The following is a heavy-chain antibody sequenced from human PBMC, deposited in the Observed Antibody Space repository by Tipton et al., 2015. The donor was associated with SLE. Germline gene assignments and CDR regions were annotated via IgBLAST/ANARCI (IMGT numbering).Heavy chain of an antibody. V-gene: IGHV4-59*10. D-gene: IGHD6-13*01. CDR3: ARAVGYVAAANSPGWFDA. J-gene: IGHJ5*02. Sequence: TLSLTCAVAGESISSYYWGWIRQPPGKGLEWIGRVSPSGGTNYNPSLKSRVTMSVDTSKNQFSLNLSSLTAADTAVYYCARAVGYVAAANSPGWFDAWGQGTLVTVSS. CDR2: VSPSGGT. CDR1: GESISSYY.